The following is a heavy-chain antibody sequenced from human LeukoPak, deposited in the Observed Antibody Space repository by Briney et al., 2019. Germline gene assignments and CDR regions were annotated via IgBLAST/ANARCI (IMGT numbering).Heavy chain of an antibody. D-gene: IGHD5-12*01. Sequence: SETLSLTCAVYGGSFSGYYWSWIRQPPGKGLEWIGEINHSGSTNYNPSLKSRVTISVDTSKNQFSLKLSSVTAADTAVYYCARETVDIVATMSYFDYWGQGTLVTVSS. J-gene: IGHJ4*02. CDR1: GGSFSGYY. CDR3: ARETVDIVATMSYFDY. CDR2: INHSGST. V-gene: IGHV4-34*01.